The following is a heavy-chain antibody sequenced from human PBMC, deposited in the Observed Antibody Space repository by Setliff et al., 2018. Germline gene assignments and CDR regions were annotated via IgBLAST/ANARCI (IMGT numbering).Heavy chain of an antibody. J-gene: IGHJ4*02. V-gene: IGHV1-18*01. CDR3: LRLVRYCTKIACQATSGDEV. CDR2: ISAYNGKT. CDR1: GYTLSNSI. Sequence: GASVKVSCKASGYTLSNSILSWVRQAPGQGLEWMGWISAYNGKTYFAQKFQDRITLTTDTSTNTGYLELRGLRPDDTAVYYCLRLVRYCTKIACQATSGDEVWGLGTLVTVSS. D-gene: IGHD2-8*01.